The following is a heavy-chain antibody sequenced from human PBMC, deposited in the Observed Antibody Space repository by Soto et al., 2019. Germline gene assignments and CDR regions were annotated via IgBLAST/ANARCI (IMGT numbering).Heavy chain of an antibody. CDR2: IFHTGST. J-gene: IGHJ3*02. CDR1: AGSISSPGYY. D-gene: IGHD1-1*01. CDR3: ARGATATTAMGAFDI. V-gene: IGHV4-31*03. Sequence: QVQLQESGPGLMKPSQTLSLTCSVSAGSISSPGYYWSWIRQHPGKGLEWLGYIFHTGSTDYNPSLKSRLTMSVDTSKNQFSLKLTSVTAADTALYYCARGATATTAMGAFDIWGKGTMVTVSS.